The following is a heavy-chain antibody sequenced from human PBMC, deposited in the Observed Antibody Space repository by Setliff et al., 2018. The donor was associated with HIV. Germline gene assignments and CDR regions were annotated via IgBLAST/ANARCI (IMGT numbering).Heavy chain of an antibody. V-gene: IGHV4-39*01. Sequence: PSETLSLTCSVSGDSISSGFYYWGWIRQPPGKGLEWIGSIYSSWSTYYNPSLKSRLTTSIATPKNQISLRLTSVTAADTAVYYCAATSYNCWSGYASWGQGTLVTVSS. D-gene: IGHD3-3*01. CDR2: IYSSWST. J-gene: IGHJ4*02. CDR3: AATSYNCWSGYAS. CDR1: GDSISSGFYY.